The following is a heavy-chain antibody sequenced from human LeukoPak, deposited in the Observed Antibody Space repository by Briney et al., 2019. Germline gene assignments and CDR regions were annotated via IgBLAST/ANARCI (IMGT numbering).Heavy chain of an antibody. V-gene: IGHV4-59*01. Sequence: SETLSLTCTVSGGSISSYYWNWIRQPPGKGLEWIGYIYYSGTTNYNPSLKSRVSISVDTSKNQFSLKLSSVTAADTAVYYCARGVYIAAAQFGYWGQGTLVTVSS. CDR3: ARGVYIAAAQFGY. D-gene: IGHD6-13*01. CDR2: IYYSGTT. CDR1: GGSISSYY. J-gene: IGHJ4*02.